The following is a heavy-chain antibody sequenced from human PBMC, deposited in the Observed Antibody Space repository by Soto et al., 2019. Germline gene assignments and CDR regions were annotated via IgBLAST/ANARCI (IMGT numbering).Heavy chain of an antibody. CDR3: ARLPYDFWSGYHFDY. V-gene: IGHV4-39*01. D-gene: IGHD3-3*01. CDR2: IYYSGST. CDR1: GGSISSSSYY. J-gene: IGHJ4*02. Sequence: SETLSLTCTVSGGSISSSSYYWGWIRQPPGKGLEWIGSIYYSGSTYYNPSLKSRVTISVDTSKNQFSLKLSSVTAADTAVYYCARLPYDFWSGYHFDYWGQGTLVTVSS.